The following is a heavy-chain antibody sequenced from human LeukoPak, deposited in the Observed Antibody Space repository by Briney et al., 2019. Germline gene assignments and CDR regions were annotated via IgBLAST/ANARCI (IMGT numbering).Heavy chain of an antibody. CDR2: IIPIFGTA. D-gene: IGHD6-19*01. CDR1: GGTFTSYA. J-gene: IGHJ4*02. V-gene: IGHV1-69*13. Sequence: SVKVSCKASGGTFTSYAISWVRQAPGQGLEWMGGIIPIFGTANYAQKFQGRVTITADESTSTAYMELSSLRSEDTAVYYCARDAYSSGWNYYFDYWGQGTLVTVSS. CDR3: ARDAYSSGWNYYFDY.